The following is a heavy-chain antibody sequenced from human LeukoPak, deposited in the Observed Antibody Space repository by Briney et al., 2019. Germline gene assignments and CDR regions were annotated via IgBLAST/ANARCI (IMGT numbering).Heavy chain of an antibody. V-gene: IGHV1-18*01. CDR3: ARGRGYYDSSGLVGRYYYYYMDV. D-gene: IGHD3-22*01. J-gene: IGHJ6*03. CDR1: GYPFTSYG. CDR2: ISAYNGNT. Sequence: ASVKVPCKASGYPFTSYGISWVRQAPGQGLEGMGWISAYNGNTNYAQKLQRRVTMTTDTSTSTAYMELRSLRSDDTAVYYCARGRGYYDSSGLVGRYYYYYMDVWGKGTTVTVSS.